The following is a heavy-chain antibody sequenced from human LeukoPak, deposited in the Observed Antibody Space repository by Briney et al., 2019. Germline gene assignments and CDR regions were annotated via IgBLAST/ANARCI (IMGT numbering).Heavy chain of an antibody. CDR1: GFTFNTYA. CDR3: AKCRVETYSSGWCNWLDP. D-gene: IGHD6-19*01. CDR2: IKSDGKT. V-gene: IGHV3-23*01. Sequence: PGESLKISCAASGFTFNTYAMSWVRQAPGMGLEWVSAIKSDGKTHYADSVKGRFTISRDNSKNTLSLQMNSLRAEDTALYYCAKCRVETYSSGWCNWLDPWGQGTQVTASS. J-gene: IGHJ5*02.